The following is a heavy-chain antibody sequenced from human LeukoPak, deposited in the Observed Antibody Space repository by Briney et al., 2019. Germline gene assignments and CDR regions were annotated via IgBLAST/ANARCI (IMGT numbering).Heavy chain of an antibody. Sequence: GESLKISCKGSGYKFDSYWIGWVRQMPGKGLEWMGIIYPGDSDTRYSPSFRGQVTISADRSTSTAYLHWSSLKASDSAMYYCARHLHSYCGSSSPLGLWGQGTLVAVSS. CDR2: IYPGDSDT. CDR1: GYKFDSYW. D-gene: IGHD2-21*01. J-gene: IGHJ4*02. CDR3: ARHLHSYCGSSSPLGL. V-gene: IGHV5-51*01.